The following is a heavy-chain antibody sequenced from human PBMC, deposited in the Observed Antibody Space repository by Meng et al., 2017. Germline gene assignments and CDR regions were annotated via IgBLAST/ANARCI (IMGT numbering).Heavy chain of an antibody. D-gene: IGHD2-8*02. V-gene: IGHV6-1*01. CDR1: GDSVSSNSAA. Sequence: VQLQPPVPGLVNPSHTPPITWAISGDSVSSNSAAWNWIRQSPSRGLEWLGRTYYRSKWYNDYAVSVKSRITINPDTSKNQFSLQLNSVTPEDTAVYYCARGVVYAISYFDYWGQGTLVTVSS. CDR3: ARGVVYAISYFDY. J-gene: IGHJ4*02. CDR2: TYYRSKWYN.